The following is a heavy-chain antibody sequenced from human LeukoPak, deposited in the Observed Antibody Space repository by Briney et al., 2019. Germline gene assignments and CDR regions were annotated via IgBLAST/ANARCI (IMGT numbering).Heavy chain of an antibody. V-gene: IGHV3-74*01. J-gene: IGHJ5*02. Sequence: PGGSLRLSCAASRFSFSNYWMHWVRQAPGKGLVWVSRVKSDGSNPSYADSVKGRFTISRDNAENMLYLQMNTLGAEDTAVYYCARVHQYCGGDCYSPWFDPWGQGTLVTVSS. CDR1: RFSFSNYW. CDR2: VKSDGSNP. D-gene: IGHD2-21*02. CDR3: ARVHQYCGGDCYSPWFDP.